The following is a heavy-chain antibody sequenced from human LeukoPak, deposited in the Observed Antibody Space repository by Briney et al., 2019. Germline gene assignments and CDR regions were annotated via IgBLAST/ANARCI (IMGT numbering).Heavy chain of an antibody. CDR3: ARLEGLVGATRWFDP. V-gene: IGHV5-51*01. J-gene: IGHJ5*02. Sequence: GESLKISCKGSGDSFTSYWIGWVRQMPGKGLEWMGTIYPGDSDTRYSPSFQGQVTISADKSISTAYLQWSSLKASDTAMYYCARLEGLVGATRWFDPWGQGTLVTVSS. CDR1: GDSFTSYW. CDR2: IYPGDSDT. D-gene: IGHD1-26*01.